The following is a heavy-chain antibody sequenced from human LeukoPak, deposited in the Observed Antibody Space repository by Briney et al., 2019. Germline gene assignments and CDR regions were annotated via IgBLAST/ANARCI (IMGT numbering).Heavy chain of an antibody. J-gene: IGHJ4*02. D-gene: IGHD4/OR15-4a*01. Sequence: ASVKVSCKASNYTYTDYGIYWVRQAPGQGLEWVGWISAFNGHTYYAQKLQGRITMTTDAPTATAHMELRSLRSDDTAVYYCARALAVLGRGPRDFDFWVQGTLVTVSS. CDR3: ARALAVLGRGPRDFDF. V-gene: IGHV1-18*01. CDR2: ISAFNGHT. CDR1: NYTYTDYG.